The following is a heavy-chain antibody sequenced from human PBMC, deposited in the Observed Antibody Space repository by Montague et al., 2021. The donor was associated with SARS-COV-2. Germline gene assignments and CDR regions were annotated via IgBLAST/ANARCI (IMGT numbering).Heavy chain of an antibody. CDR3: TRDYRSIVGDGLDI. CDR2: ISTSAYTT. CDR1: GFTFSNYD. V-gene: IGHV3-48*03. D-gene: IGHD3-16*02. Sequence: SLRLSCAASGFTFSNYDMNWVRQAPGKGPEWISYISTSAYTTSYAGLVKGRFTISRDNGKNSLYLQMNSLRVEDTAVYYRTRDYRSIVGDGLDIWGQGTKVTVSS. J-gene: IGHJ3*02.